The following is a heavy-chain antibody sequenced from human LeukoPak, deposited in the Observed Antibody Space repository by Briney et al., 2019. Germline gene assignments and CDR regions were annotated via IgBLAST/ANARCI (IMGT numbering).Heavy chain of an antibody. CDR3: ARDLGGSYGNMDV. Sequence: PSETLSLTCTVSGGSISSYYWSWIRQPPGKGLEWNGYIYYSGSTNYNPSLKSRVTISVDTSKNQFSLKLSSVTAADTAVYYCARDLGGSYGNMDVWGKGTTVTVSS. CDR2: IYYSGST. V-gene: IGHV4-59*01. CDR1: GGSISSYY. D-gene: IGHD1-26*01. J-gene: IGHJ6*03.